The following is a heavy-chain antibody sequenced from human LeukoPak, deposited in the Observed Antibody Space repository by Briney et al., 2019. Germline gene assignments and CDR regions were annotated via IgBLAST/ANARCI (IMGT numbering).Heavy chain of an antibody. CDR1: GLTFSSYA. Sequence: GGSLKLSCEASGLTFSSYAMHWVRLAPGKGLEWVAVISYDGRNKYYADSLKGRFTISRDNSKNTLYLQMNSLRAEDTAVYYCARDCGGDCWFDYWGQGTLVTVSS. D-gene: IGHD2-21*02. J-gene: IGHJ4*02. CDR3: ARDCGGDCWFDY. CDR2: ISYDGRNK. V-gene: IGHV3-30*04.